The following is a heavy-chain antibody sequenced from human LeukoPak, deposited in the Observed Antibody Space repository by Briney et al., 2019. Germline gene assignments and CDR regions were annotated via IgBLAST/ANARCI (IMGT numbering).Heavy chain of an antibody. CDR1: GYTFTSYG. V-gene: IGHV1-18*04. D-gene: IGHD2-15*01. J-gene: IGHJ3*02. CDR2: ISAYNGNT. CDR3: ARDVPLMGYCSGGSCLDAFDI. Sequence: ASVKVSCKASGYTFTSYGISRVRQAPGQGLEWMGWISAYNGNTNYAQKLQGRVTMTTDTSTSTAYMELRSLRSDDTAVYYCARDVPLMGYCSGGSCLDAFDIWGQGTMVTVSS.